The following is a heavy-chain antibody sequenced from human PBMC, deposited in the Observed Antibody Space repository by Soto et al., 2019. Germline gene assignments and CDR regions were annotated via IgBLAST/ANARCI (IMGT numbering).Heavy chain of an antibody. CDR1: GFTFSNYW. Sequence: LRLSCAASGFTFSNYWMHWVRQAPGKGLVWVSHINTNRSVTNYADSVKGRFTVSRDNANNSLNLQMNSLRAEDTAVYYCARHPYGTSPSWGQGTLVTVSS. J-gene: IGHJ4*02. V-gene: IGHV3-74*01. D-gene: IGHD3-10*01. CDR2: INTNRSVT. CDR3: ARHPYGTSPS.